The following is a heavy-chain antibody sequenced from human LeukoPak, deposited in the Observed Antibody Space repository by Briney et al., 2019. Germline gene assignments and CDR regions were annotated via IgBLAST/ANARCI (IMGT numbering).Heavy chain of an antibody. CDR1: GYTFTING. D-gene: IGHD2-15*01. V-gene: IGHV1-18*01. CDR2: ISVKNGNT. CDR3: ARDGALYCSGGSCSSLTPSFDY. J-gene: IGHJ4*02. Sequence: ASVTVSFKASGYTFTINGTSWGRQAPGQGLEWMGWISVKNGNTNYAQKLQGRVTMTTDTSTSTAYMELRSLRSDDTAVYYCARDGALYCSGGSCSSLTPSFDYWGQGTLVTVSS.